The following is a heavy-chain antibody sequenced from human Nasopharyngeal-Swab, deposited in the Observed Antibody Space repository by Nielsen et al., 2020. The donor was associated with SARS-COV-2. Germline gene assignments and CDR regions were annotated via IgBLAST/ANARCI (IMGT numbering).Heavy chain of an antibody. CDR1: GFTFSSYW. J-gene: IGHJ6*03. D-gene: IGHD2-2*01. V-gene: IGHV3-74*01. CDR2: INSDGSST. CDR3: AKVHVPAAISCYMDV. Sequence: GESLKTSCAASGFTFSSYWMHWVRQAPGKGLVWVSRINSDGSSTSYADSVKGRFTISRDNAKNTLYLQMNSLRAEDTAVYYCAKVHVPAAISCYMDVWGKGTTVTVSS.